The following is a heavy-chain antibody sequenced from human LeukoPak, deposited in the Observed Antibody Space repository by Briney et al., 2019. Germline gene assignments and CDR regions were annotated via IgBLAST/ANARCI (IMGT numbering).Heavy chain of an antibody. V-gene: IGHV1-69*10. Sequence: GASVKVSCKASGGTFSSYAISWVRQAPGQGLEWMGGIIPILGIANYAQKFQGRVTITADKSTSTAYMELSSLRSEDTAVYYCARDFDSNCSSTSCYVPHFDYWGQGTLVTVSS. CDR1: GGTFSSYA. CDR3: ARDFDSNCSSTSCYVPHFDY. J-gene: IGHJ4*02. D-gene: IGHD2-2*01. CDR2: IIPILGIA.